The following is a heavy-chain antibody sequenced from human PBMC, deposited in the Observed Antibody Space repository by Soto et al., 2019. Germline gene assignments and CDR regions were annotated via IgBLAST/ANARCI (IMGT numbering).Heavy chain of an antibody. CDR2: IYWDDDK. J-gene: IGHJ6*01. D-gene: IGHD3-3*01. CDR1: GFSLSTSGVG. CDR3: AHSLTIFGVVWPYYYDGMDV. Sequence: RPTLVNTTQTLTLTCTFSGFSLSTSGVGVGWIRQPPGKALEWLALIYWDDDKRYSPSLKSRLTITKDTSKNQVVLTMTNMEPVDTATYYCAHSLTIFGVVWPYYYDGMDVWGQGTTVTVSS. V-gene: IGHV2-5*02.